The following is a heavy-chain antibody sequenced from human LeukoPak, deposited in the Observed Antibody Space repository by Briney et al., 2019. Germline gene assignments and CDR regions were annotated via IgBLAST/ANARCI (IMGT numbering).Heavy chain of an antibody. CDR3: ATDSSGYYYNFDY. Sequence: ASVKVSCKVSGYTLTELSMHWVRPAPGKGLEWMGGFDPEDGETIYAQKFQGRVTMTEDTSTDTAYLELSSLRSEDTAVYYCATDSSGYYYNFDYWGQGTLVTVSS. V-gene: IGHV1-24*01. CDR2: FDPEDGET. J-gene: IGHJ4*02. CDR1: GYTLTELS. D-gene: IGHD3-22*01.